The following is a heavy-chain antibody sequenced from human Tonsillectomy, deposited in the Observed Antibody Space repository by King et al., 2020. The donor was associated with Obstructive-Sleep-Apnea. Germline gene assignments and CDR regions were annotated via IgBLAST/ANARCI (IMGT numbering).Heavy chain of an antibody. CDR2: ISWNSNSI. CDR3: AKVEVSGSYYSAQYLQH. CDR1: GFTFDDYA. D-gene: IGHD3-10*01. Sequence: EVQLVESGGGLVQPGRSLRLSCAASGFTFDDYAMHWVRHSPGKGLEWVSGISWNSNSIGYADSVKGRFTISRDNAKNSLYLQMNSLRAEDTALYYCAKVEVSGSYYSAQYLQHWGQGTLVTVSS. V-gene: IGHV3-9*01. J-gene: IGHJ1*01.